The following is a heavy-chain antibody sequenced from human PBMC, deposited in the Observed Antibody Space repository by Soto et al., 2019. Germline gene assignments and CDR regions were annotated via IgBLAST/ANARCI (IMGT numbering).Heavy chain of an antibody. V-gene: IGHV5-10-1*01. CDR1: GYSFTSYW. CDR3: ARSAVLGYCSGGSCLFPYYYGMDV. Sequence: PVESLKISCKGSGYSFTSYWISWLRQMPVKGLEWIGMIDPSDSYTNYSPSFQGHVTISADKSISTAYLQWSSLKASDTAMYYCARSAVLGYCSGGSCLFPYYYGMDVWGQGTTVTVSS. D-gene: IGHD2-15*01. J-gene: IGHJ6*02. CDR2: IDPSDSYT.